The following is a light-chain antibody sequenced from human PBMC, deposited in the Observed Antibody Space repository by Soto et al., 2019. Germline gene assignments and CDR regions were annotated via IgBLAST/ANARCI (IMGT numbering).Light chain of an antibody. Sequence: EIVMTQSPATLSVSPGERATLSCRANQSVSSNLAWYQQKPGQAPRLLISGASTRATGIPDRFSGSGSGTEFILTISSLQSEDFAVYYCHRYSNWQYTFGQGTKVDIK. V-gene: IGKV3-15*01. CDR1: QSVSSN. CDR2: GAS. CDR3: HRYSNWQYT. J-gene: IGKJ2*01.